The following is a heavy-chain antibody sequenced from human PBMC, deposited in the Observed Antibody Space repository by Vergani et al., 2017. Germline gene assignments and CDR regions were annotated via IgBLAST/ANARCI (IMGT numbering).Heavy chain of an antibody. D-gene: IGHD6-19*01. CDR1: GFIFSSYA. V-gene: IGHV3-23*01. CDR2: ISACYGDT. CDR3: ARVGRSAVAGTFGAFDM. J-gene: IGHJ3*02. Sequence: EVQLLESGGALVQPGKSLRLSCAASGFIFSSYAMTWVRQAPGKGLEWVSSISACYGDTYYADSVKGRVTISRDKSKNTLYLQMNSLTAEDTAVYYCARVGRSAVAGTFGAFDMWGQGTMVTVSS.